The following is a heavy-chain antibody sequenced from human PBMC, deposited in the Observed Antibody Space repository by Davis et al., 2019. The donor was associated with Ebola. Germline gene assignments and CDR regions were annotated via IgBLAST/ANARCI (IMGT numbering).Heavy chain of an antibody. J-gene: IGHJ4*02. Sequence: AASVKVSCKVSGYTLTELSMHWVRQAPGKGLEWMGGFDPEDGETIYAQKFQGRVTMTEDTSTDTAYMELSSLRSEDTAAYYCATGLRYYYDSSGYNYWGQGTLVTVSS. D-gene: IGHD3-22*01. CDR2: FDPEDGET. V-gene: IGHV1-24*01. CDR1: GYTLTELS. CDR3: ATGLRYYYDSSGYNY.